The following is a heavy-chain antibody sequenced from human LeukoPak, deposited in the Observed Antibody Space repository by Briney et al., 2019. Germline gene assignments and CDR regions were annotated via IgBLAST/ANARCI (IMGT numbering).Heavy chain of an antibody. J-gene: IGHJ6*03. V-gene: IGHV3-7*01. CDR1: GFTFSSYW. Sequence: GGSLRLSCAASGFTFSSYWMSWVRQAPGKGLEWVANIKQDGSEKYYVDSVKGRFTISRDNAKNSLYLQMNSLRAEDTAVYYCARDVGGYYDFWSGYYRTYYYYYMDVWGKGTTVTVSS. CDR3: ARDVGGYYDFWSGYYRTYYYYYMDV. D-gene: IGHD3-3*01. CDR2: IKQDGSEK.